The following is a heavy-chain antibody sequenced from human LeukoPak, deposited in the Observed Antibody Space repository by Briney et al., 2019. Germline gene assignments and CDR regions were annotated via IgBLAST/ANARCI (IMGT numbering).Heavy chain of an antibody. CDR1: GGTFSSYA. CDR2: ILPIFGTA. J-gene: IGHJ4*02. Sequence: SVKVSCKASGGTFSSYAISWVRQAPGQGLEWMGGILPIFGTANYAQKFQGRVTITADESTSTAYMELSSLRSEDTAVYYCARAPPVWGIAAAGTYFDYWGQGTLVTVSS. CDR3: ARAPPVWGIAAAGTYFDY. D-gene: IGHD6-13*01. V-gene: IGHV1-69*01.